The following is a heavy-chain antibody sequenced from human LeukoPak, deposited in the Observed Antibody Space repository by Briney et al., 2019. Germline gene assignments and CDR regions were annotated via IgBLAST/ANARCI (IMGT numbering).Heavy chain of an antibody. D-gene: IGHD3-22*01. CDR1: GFTFSNAW. J-gene: IGHJ3*02. Sequence: GGSLRLSCAASGFTFSNAWMSWVRQAPGKGLEWVGRIKSKTDGGTTDYAAPVKGRFTISRDDSKNTLYLQMNSLKTEDTAVYYCTRTDYYDSSGYYGLDAFDIWGQGTMVTVSS. CDR2: IKSKTDGGTT. CDR3: TRTDYYDSSGYYGLDAFDI. V-gene: IGHV3-15*01.